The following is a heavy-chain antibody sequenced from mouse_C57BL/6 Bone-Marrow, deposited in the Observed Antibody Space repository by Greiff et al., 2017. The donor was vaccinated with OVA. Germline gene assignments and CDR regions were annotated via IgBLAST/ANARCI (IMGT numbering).Heavy chain of an antibody. CDR1: GYTFTSYW. Sequence: VQLQQPGAELVKPGASVKLSCKASGYTFTSYWMQWVKQRPGQGLEWIGEIDPSDSYTNYNQKFKGKATVTVDTSSNTAYMQLSSLTSEDSAVYYCAKEGVFITTAYYFDYWGQGTTLTVSS. D-gene: IGHD1-1*01. J-gene: IGHJ2*01. CDR3: AKEGVFITTAYYFDY. CDR2: IDPSDSYT. V-gene: IGHV1-50*01.